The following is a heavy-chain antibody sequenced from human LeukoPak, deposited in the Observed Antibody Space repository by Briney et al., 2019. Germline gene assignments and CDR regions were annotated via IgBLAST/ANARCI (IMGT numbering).Heavy chain of an antibody. Sequence: SDTLTLTCTVAGGYITTYYWTWIRQPPGKGLEWIGYIYYGGNTNYNPSLNSRVTISVDTSKSQSSLNLSSVTAADTATYYCARATFYFYMDVWGKGTTVIVSS. J-gene: IGHJ6*03. CDR1: GGYITTYY. V-gene: IGHV4-59*07. CDR3: ARATFYFYMDV. CDR2: IYYGGNT.